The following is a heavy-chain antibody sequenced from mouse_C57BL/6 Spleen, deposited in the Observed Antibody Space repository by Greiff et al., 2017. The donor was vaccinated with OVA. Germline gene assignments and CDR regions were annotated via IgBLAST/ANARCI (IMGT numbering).Heavy chain of an antibody. CDR2: IDPNSGGT. D-gene: IGHD1-1*01. CDR1: GYTFTSYW. J-gene: IGHJ4*01. CDR3: ASGDPTVVGDYAMDY. V-gene: IGHV1-72*01. Sequence: QVQLQQPGAELVKPGASVKLSCKASGYTFTSYWMHWVKQRPGRGLEWIGRIDPNSGGTKYNEKFKSKATLTVDKPSSTAYMQLSSLTSEDSAVYDCASGDPTVVGDYAMDYWGQGTSVTVSS.